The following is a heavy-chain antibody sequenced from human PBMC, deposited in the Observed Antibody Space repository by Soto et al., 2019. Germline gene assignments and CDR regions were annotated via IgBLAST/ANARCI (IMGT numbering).Heavy chain of an antibody. CDR1: GFAFSTYA. V-gene: IGHV3-23*01. CDR3: AKERVYGAGSYPTPFDN. J-gene: IGHJ4*02. CDR2: ITASGDTT. Sequence: GGSLRLSCAASGFAFSTYAMSWVRQAPGKGLEWVSSITASGDTTYHADSVKGRFTISRDNSKNTVYLQMNSLRAEDTAVFYCAKERVYGAGSYPTPFDNWGQGILVTVSS. D-gene: IGHD3-10*01.